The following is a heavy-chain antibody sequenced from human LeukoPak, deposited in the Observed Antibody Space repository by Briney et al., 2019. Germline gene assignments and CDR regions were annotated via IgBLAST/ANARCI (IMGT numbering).Heavy chain of an antibody. J-gene: IGHJ3*02. Sequence: GGSLRLSCAASGFTFDDYAMHWVRQAPGKGLEWVSGISWNSGSIGYADSVKGRFTISRDNAKNSLYLQMNSLRAEDMALYYCARSSGSLNHDAFDIWGQGTMVTVSS. CDR2: ISWNSGSI. V-gene: IGHV3-9*03. D-gene: IGHD6-25*01. CDR3: ARSSGSLNHDAFDI. CDR1: GFTFDDYA.